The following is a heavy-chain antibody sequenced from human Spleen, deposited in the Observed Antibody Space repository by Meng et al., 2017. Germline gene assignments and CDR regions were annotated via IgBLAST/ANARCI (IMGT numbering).Heavy chain of an antibody. D-gene: IGHD6-13*01. Sequence: QVQLVQSGAEVKKPGASVKVSCKPSGYNFPDYYIHWVRRAPGQGLEWMGRINPKSGDTHYAQRFQGRVTMTGDTSISTAYMELSGLRSDDTAMYYCARDEDISAAGKLFGDYWGQGTLVTASS. V-gene: IGHV1-2*06. CDR2: INPKSGDT. J-gene: IGHJ4*02. CDR1: GYNFPDYY. CDR3: ARDEDISAAGKLFGDY.